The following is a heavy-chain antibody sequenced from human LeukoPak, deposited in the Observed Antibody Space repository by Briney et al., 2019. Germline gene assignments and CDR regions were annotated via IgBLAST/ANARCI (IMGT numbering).Heavy chain of an antibody. CDR3: ARVDYDFWSGSTNGMDV. CDR2: IYYSGST. V-gene: IGHV4-59*01. J-gene: IGHJ6*02. D-gene: IGHD3-3*01. Sequence: SETLSLTCTVSGGSISSYYWSWIRQPPGKGLEWIGYIYYSGSTYYNPSLKSRVTISVDTSKNQFSLKLSSVTAADTAVYYCARVDYDFWSGSTNGMDVWGQGTTVTVSS. CDR1: GGSISSYY.